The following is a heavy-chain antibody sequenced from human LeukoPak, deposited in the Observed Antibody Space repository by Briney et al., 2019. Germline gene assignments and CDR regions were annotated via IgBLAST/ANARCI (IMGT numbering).Heavy chain of an antibody. CDR2: IYYSGST. D-gene: IGHD3-3*01. CDR3: ARKRYYDFWSGYYGNWFDP. V-gene: IGHV4-39*01. J-gene: IGHJ5*02. CDR1: GGSISSSSYY. Sequence: PSETLSHTCTVSGGSISSSSYYWGWIRQPPGKGLEWIGSIYYSGSTYYNPSLKSRVTISVDTSKNQFSLKLSSVTAADTAVYYCARKRYYDFWSGYYGNWFDPWGQGTLVTVSS.